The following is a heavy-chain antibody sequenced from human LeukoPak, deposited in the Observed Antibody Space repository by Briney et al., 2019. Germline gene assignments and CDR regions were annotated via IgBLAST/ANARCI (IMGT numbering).Heavy chain of an antibody. Sequence: ASVKVSCKASGYTFTSYGISWVRQAPGQGLEWVGWISAYNGNTNYAQKLQGRVTMTTDTSTSTAYMELRSLRSDDTAVYYCTRGYYYDSSGHYGMDVWGQGTTVTVSS. D-gene: IGHD3-22*01. J-gene: IGHJ6*02. CDR1: GYTFTSYG. CDR2: ISAYNGNT. CDR3: TRGYYYDSSGHYGMDV. V-gene: IGHV1-18*01.